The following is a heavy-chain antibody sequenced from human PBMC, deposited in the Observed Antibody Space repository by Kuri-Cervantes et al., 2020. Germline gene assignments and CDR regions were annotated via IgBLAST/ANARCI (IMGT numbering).Heavy chain of an antibody. V-gene: IGHV1-2*02. CDR1: GYTFTGYY. CDR2: INPNSGGT. Sequence: ASVKVSCKASGYTFTGYYMHWVRQAPGQGLEWMGWINPNSGGTNYAQKFQGRVTMTRDTSISTAYMELSRLRSEDTAVYYCAKGLGEDSSGYYYVSYYYYYYGMDVWGQGTTVTVSS. D-gene: IGHD3-22*01. CDR3: AKGLGEDSSGYYYVSYYYYYYGMDV. J-gene: IGHJ6*02.